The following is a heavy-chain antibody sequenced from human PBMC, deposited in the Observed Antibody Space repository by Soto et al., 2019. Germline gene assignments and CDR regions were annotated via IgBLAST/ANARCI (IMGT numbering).Heavy chain of an antibody. D-gene: IGHD1-20*01. Sequence: ASVKVSCKASGYTFTSYGISWVRQAPGQGLEWMGWISAYNGNTNYAQKLQGRVTMTTDTSTSTAYMELRSLRSDDTAVYYCATDNNWNALSYYYGMDVWGQGTTVTVTS. CDR3: ATDNNWNALSYYYGMDV. CDR2: ISAYNGNT. J-gene: IGHJ6*02. V-gene: IGHV1-18*04. CDR1: GYTFTSYG.